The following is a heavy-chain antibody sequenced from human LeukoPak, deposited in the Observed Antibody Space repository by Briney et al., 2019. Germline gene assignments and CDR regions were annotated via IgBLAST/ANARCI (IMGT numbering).Heavy chain of an antibody. V-gene: IGHV1-18*01. D-gene: IGHD4-17*01. CDR2: ISAYNGNT. Sequence: ASVKVSCKVSGYTFTSYGISWVRQAPGQGLEWMGWISAYNGNTNYAQKLQGRVTMTTDTSTSTAYMELRSLRSDDTAVYYCARGRTTVTTYYFDYWGQGTLVTVSS. CDR1: GYTFTSYG. CDR3: ARGRTTVTTYYFDY. J-gene: IGHJ4*02.